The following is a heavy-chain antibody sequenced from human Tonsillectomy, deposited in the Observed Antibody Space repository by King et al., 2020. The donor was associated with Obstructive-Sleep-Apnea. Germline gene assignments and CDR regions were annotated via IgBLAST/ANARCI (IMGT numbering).Heavy chain of an antibody. CDR2: INQDGSEK. CDR3: ARAPRDTAMRY. D-gene: IGHD5-18*01. CDR1: GFTFSSYW. Sequence: VQLVESGGDLVQPGGSLRLSCAASGFTFSSYWMSWVRQAPGKGLEWGANINQDGSEKNYVDSVKGRLTISRNNAKNSLYLQMNSLRAEDTAVYYCARAPRDTAMRYWGQGTLVTVSS. J-gene: IGHJ4*02. V-gene: IGHV3-7*01.